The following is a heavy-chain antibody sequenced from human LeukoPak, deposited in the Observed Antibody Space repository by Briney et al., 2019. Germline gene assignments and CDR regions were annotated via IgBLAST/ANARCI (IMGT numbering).Heavy chain of an antibody. CDR3: AGGLGVPDAFDI. D-gene: IGHD1-26*01. Sequence: GGSLRLSCAASGFTFSSYEMNWVRQAPGKGLEWVSYISSSGTTIYSADSMKGRFTISRDNAKNSLYLQMNSLRAEDTAVYYCAGGLGVPDAFDIWGQGTMVTVSS. V-gene: IGHV3-48*03. J-gene: IGHJ3*02. CDR2: ISSSGTTI. CDR1: GFTFSSYE.